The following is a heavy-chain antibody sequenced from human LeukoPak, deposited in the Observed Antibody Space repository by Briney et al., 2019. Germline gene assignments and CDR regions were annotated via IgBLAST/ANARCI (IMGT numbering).Heavy chain of an antibody. CDR2: IYYSGSS. CDR1: GTYVTTYY. J-gene: IGHJ4*02. V-gene: IGHV4-59*02. CDR3: ARGGYSGSGSPYYLDY. Sequence: SETLSLTCTVAGTYVTTYYWTWIRQTPGKTLEWIGYIYYSGSSKYNPSPQSRVTMSVDRSKNQFSLRLTSVTAADTAVYYCARGGYSGSGSPYYLDYWGRGTLVTVSS. D-gene: IGHD3-10*01.